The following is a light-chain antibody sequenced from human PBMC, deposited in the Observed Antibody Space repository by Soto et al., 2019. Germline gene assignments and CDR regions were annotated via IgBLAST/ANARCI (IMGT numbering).Light chain of an antibody. Sequence: QSALTQPASVSGSPGQSITISCTGTSRDIGFYNYVSWYQHHPGKVPKLIIYEVTNRPSGVSNRFSGSKSGNTASLTISGLQAEDEADYYCNSYTTSDTLVFGGGTKLTVL. J-gene: IGLJ2*01. V-gene: IGLV2-14*01. CDR2: EVT. CDR3: NSYTTSDTLV. CDR1: SRDIGFYNY.